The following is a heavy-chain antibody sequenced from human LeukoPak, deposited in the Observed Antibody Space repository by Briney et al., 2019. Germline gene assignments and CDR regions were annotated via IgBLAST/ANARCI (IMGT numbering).Heavy chain of an antibody. Sequence: SEILSLTCSVSGGSISRSRDYWGWIRQSPGEGPEWIGTIYYGGSTHYNPSLKSRVTISMDTSKNQFSLNLSSVTAADTAVYYCARGSYGSIDYWGQGTLVTVSS. CDR1: GGSISRSRDY. CDR2: IYYGGST. CDR3: ARGSYGSIDY. J-gene: IGHJ4*02. D-gene: IGHD5-18*01. V-gene: IGHV4-39*07.